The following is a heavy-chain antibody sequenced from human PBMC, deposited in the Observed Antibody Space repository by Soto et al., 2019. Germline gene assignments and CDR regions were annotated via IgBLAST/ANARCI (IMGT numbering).Heavy chain of an antibody. CDR3: AGFHPYDGLERTFDY. Sequence: QLQLQESGPGLVKPSETLSLTCTVSGGSISSSSYYWGWIRQPPGKGLEWIGSIYYSGSTYYNPSLKSRVTISVDTSKNQFALELSSVTAADTAVYYCAGFHPYDGLERTFDYWGQGTLVTVSS. V-gene: IGHV4-39*01. D-gene: IGHD1-1*01. CDR2: IYYSGST. J-gene: IGHJ4*02. CDR1: GGSISSSSYY.